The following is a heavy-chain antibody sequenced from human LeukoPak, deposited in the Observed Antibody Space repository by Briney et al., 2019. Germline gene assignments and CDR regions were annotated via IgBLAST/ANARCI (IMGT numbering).Heavy chain of an antibody. J-gene: IGHJ6*02. Sequence: GGSLRLSCVGSGFTFSNYEMNWVRQAPGKGLEWVSYISRSGTTVHYADSVKGRFSISRDNGKNSLFLQPNSLRAEDTALYYCARDLNGMDVWGQGTTVTVSS. CDR2: ISRSGTTV. CDR3: ARDLNGMDV. CDR1: GFTFSNYE. V-gene: IGHV3-48*03.